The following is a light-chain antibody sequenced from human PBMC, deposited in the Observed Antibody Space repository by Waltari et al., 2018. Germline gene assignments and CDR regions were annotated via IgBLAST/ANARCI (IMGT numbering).Light chain of an antibody. J-gene: IGLJ2*01. CDR3: LLYYGGSQLI. V-gene: IGLV7-43*01. CDR2: STN. Sequence: QIVVTQEPPLTVSSGGTVTLTCASSTGAVTSGFYPYWFQQKPGQAPTPLIYSTNVKHSWTPARFSGSLLGGRAALTLSGLHPDDDANYYCLLYYGGSQLIFGGGAKLAVL. CDR1: TGAVTSGFY.